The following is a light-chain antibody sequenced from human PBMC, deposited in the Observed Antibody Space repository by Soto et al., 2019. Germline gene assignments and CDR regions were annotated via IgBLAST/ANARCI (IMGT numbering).Light chain of an antibody. Sequence: EVVMTQSPATMSVSPGERATLACRASQSVNATLAWYQQKPGQAHRLLIHGASHRATGIPARFSGSGFGTEFILTISSRQSEDFAVKYCPQYNTWLWTFGQGTKV. CDR3: PQYNTWLWT. CDR1: QSVNAT. J-gene: IGKJ1*01. V-gene: IGKV3-15*01. CDR2: GAS.